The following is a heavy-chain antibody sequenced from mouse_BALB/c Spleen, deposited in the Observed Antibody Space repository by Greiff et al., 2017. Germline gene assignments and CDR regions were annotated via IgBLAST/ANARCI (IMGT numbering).Heavy chain of an antibody. Sequence: EVQLQESGAELVKPGASVKLSCTASGFNIKDTYMHWVKQRPEQGLEWIGRIDPANGNTKYDPKFQGKATITADTSSNTAYLQLSSLTSEDTAVYYCARSGYYRYYFDYWGQGTTLTVSS. D-gene: IGHD2-3*01. V-gene: IGHV14-3*02. CDR2: IDPANGNT. J-gene: IGHJ2*01. CDR1: GFNIKDTY. CDR3: ARSGYYRYYFDY.